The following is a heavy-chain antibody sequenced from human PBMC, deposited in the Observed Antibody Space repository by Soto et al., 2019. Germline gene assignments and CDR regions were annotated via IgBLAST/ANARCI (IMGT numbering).Heavy chain of an antibody. CDR3: ASKEQLVRTNPFDY. Sequence: SETLSLTCAVYGGSFSGYYWSWIRQPPGKGLEWIGEINHSGSTNYNPSLKSRVTISVDTSKNQFSLKLSSVTAADTAVYYCASKEQLVRTNPFDYWGQGTLVTVSS. D-gene: IGHD6-6*01. V-gene: IGHV4-34*01. CDR2: INHSGST. J-gene: IGHJ4*02. CDR1: GGSFSGYY.